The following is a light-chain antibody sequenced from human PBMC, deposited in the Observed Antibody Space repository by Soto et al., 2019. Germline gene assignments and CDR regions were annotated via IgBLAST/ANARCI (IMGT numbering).Light chain of an antibody. CDR1: QSTGSY. J-gene: IGKJ5*01. CDR2: GVS. Sequence: DIEITQSPSSLSASVGYRVTISCRASQSTGSYLNWYPQKPGKAPKLLISGVSTLQSGVASRFSGSGSGTDFTLTISSLQPEDVETDDCQQTYKTTITFGPGTRLEIK. CDR3: QQTYKTTIT. V-gene: IGKV1-39*01.